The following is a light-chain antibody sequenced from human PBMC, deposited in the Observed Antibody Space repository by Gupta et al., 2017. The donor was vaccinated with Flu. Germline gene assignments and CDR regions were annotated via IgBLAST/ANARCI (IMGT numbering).Light chain of an antibody. Sequence: QSAPTQPRSVSGSPGQSVTISCTGTSNDVGGSNRVSWYEQRPGKAPKLILYDVNERPSGVPDRFSGSKSGNTASLTISGLQADDEADYYCSSHAGRVTWVFGTGTTVTVL. CDR3: SSHAGRVTWV. CDR2: DVN. J-gene: IGLJ1*01. CDR1: SNDVGGSNR. V-gene: IGLV2-11*01.